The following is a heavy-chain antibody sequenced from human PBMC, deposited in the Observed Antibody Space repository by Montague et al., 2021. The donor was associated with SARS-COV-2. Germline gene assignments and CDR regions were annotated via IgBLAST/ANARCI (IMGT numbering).Heavy chain of an antibody. Sequence: CAISGDSVSRNSPAWNWIRQYPSRGLEWLGRTYYGSSWNTDYAVSVKSRITISPDTSKNQFSLHLNSVTPEDTAVYYCARGWNYAFDIWSQGTMVTVSS. V-gene: IGHV6-1*01. CDR2: TYYGSSWNT. J-gene: IGHJ3*02. CDR1: GDSVSRNSPA. CDR3: ARGWNYAFDI. D-gene: IGHD1-7*01.